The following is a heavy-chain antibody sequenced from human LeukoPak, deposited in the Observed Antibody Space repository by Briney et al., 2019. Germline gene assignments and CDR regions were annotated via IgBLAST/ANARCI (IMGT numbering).Heavy chain of an antibody. Sequence: NPGGSLRLSCAASGFTFSSYAMSWVRQAPGKGLEWVSAISGSGGSTYYADSVKGRFIISRDNSKNTLYLQMNSLRAEDTAVYYCARAREAYGSGSYPFDYWGQGTLVTVSS. CDR1: GFTFSSYA. V-gene: IGHV3-23*01. CDR3: ARAREAYGSGSYPFDY. D-gene: IGHD3-10*01. CDR2: ISGSGGST. J-gene: IGHJ4*02.